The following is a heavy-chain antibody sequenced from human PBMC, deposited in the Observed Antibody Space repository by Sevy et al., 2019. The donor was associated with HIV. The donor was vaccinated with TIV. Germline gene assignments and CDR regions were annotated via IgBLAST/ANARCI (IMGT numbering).Heavy chain of an antibody. CDR3: AITKDYYDNSGSPFDY. CDR1: GYTLTKLA. CDR2: FDPEDGET. Sequence: ASVKVSCKVSGYTLTKLAMHWVRQAPGKGLEWMGTFDPEDGETIYAQKFQGRVTMTEDTSIDTDNIELSSLRSEDTVVFYCAITKDYYDNSGSPFDYWGQGTLVTVSS. D-gene: IGHD3-22*01. J-gene: IGHJ4*02. V-gene: IGHV1-24*01.